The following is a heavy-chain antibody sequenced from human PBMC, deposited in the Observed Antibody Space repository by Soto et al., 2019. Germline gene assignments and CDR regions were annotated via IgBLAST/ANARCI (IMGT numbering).Heavy chain of an antibody. V-gene: IGHV4-31*03. Sequence: QVQLQESGPGLVKPSQTLSLTCSVSGVSINSGGYYWSWIRHHPGKGLEWLGYIYCTGHTFYNPSVKSRVAMSIDTSKNQFSLKLSSVTAADTAVYYCARGSQLERDALDIWGQGTMVTVSS. CDR1: GVSINSGGYY. D-gene: IGHD1-1*01. CDR3: ARGSQLERDALDI. J-gene: IGHJ3*02. CDR2: IYCTGHT.